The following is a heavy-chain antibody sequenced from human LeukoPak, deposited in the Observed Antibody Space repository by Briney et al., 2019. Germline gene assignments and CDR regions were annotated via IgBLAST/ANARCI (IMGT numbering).Heavy chain of an antibody. CDR1: GVSISSGGYH. CDR3: ARWGSALIPGVAPFDN. J-gene: IGHJ4*02. V-gene: IGHV4-31*03. Sequence: SETLSLTCTVSGVSISSGGYHWSWVRQHPGKGLEWIGYKYYTGDSYYNPSLESRVTISVDSAKNQFSLKLASVTAADTAVYFCARWGSALIPGVAPFDNWGQGTLVTVSS. CDR2: KYYTGDS. D-gene: IGHD3-10*01.